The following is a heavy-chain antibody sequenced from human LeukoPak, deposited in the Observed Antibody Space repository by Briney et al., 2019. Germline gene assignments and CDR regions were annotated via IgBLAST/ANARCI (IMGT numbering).Heavy chain of an antibody. D-gene: IGHD3-22*01. J-gene: IGHJ4*02. V-gene: IGHV3-66*01. Sequence: GVSLRLSCAASGFTVSSNYMSWVRQAPGKGLEWVSVIYSDGYTYHADSVKGRFTSSRDISKNTLYLQMNSLRAEDTAMYYCARGSSGYGYYFDYWGQGTLVTVSS. CDR2: IYSDGYT. CDR1: GFTVSSNY. CDR3: ARGSSGYGYYFDY.